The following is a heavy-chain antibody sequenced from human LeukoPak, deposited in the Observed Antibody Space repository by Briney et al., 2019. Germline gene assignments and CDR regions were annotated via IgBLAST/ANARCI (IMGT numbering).Heavy chain of an antibody. CDR3: ARPIAAAGTANYGMDV. V-gene: IGHV3-7*01. Sequence: GGSLRLSCAASGSTFSSYWMSWVRQAPGKGLEWVANIKQDGSEKYYVDSVKGRFTISRDNAKNSLYLQMNSLRAEDRAVYYCARPIAAAGTANYGMDVWGQGTTVTVSS. D-gene: IGHD6-13*01. J-gene: IGHJ6*02. CDR1: GSTFSSYW. CDR2: IKQDGSEK.